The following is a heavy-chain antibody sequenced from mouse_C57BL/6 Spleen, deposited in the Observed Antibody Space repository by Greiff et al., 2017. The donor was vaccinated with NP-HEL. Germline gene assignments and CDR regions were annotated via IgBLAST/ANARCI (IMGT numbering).Heavy chain of an antibody. J-gene: IGHJ3*01. CDR2: INPNNGGT. Sequence: EVQLQQSGPELVKPGASVKMSCKASGYTFTDYNMHWVKQSHGKSLEWIGYINPNNGGTSYNQKFKGKATLTVNKSSSTAYMELRSLTSEDSAVYYCAREDDYDGSWFAYWGQGTLVTVSA. CDR1: GYTFTDYN. V-gene: IGHV1-22*01. CDR3: AREDDYDGSWFAY. D-gene: IGHD2-4*01.